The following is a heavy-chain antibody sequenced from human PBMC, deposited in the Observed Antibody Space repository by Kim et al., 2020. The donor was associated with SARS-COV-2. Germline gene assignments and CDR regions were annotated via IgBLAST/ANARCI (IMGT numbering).Heavy chain of an antibody. D-gene: IGHD3-10*01. V-gene: IGHV3-30*07. J-gene: IGHJ6*02. CDR3: ARTLVLSGYYGMDV. Sequence: ADPGNGRFTISRDNSKNTLYLQMNSLRAEDTAVYYCARTLVLSGYYGMDVWGQGTTVTVSS.